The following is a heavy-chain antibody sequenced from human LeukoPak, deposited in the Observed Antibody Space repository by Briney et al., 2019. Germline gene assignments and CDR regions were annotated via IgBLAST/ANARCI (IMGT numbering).Heavy chain of an antibody. CDR1: GFTFSTYA. CDR3: ASTKWELLLDAFDI. D-gene: IGHD1-26*01. Sequence: GGSLRLSCAASGFTFSTYAMSWVRQAPGKGLEWVSVISGSDGSTNYADSVKGRFTISRDNSKNTLYLQMNSLRAEDTAVYYCASTKWELLLDAFDIWGQGTMVTVSS. CDR2: ISGSDGST. V-gene: IGHV3-23*01. J-gene: IGHJ3*02.